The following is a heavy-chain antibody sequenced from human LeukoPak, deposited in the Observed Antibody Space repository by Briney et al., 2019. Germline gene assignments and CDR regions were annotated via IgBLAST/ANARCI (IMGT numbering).Heavy chain of an antibody. CDR3: ARGGAQWLVQKDWGDY. CDR1: GYTFTGYY. Sequence: GASVTVSCKASGYTFTGYYMHWVRQAPGQGLEWMGKINPSGGSTSYAQKFQGRVTMTRDTSTSTVYMELSSLRVEDTAVFYCARGGAQWLVQKDWGDYWGQGTLVTVSS. V-gene: IGHV1-46*01. J-gene: IGHJ4*02. CDR2: INPSGGST. D-gene: IGHD6-19*01.